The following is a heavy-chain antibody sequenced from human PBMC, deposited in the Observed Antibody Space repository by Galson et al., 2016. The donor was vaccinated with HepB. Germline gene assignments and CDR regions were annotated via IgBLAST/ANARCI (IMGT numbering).Heavy chain of an antibody. V-gene: IGHV1-18*01. J-gene: IGHJ4*02. CDR2: ISPYNGNT. D-gene: IGHD2-2*01. CDR3: TRGFCTTTICKHPDH. CDR1: GYTFNTFSPYG. Sequence: QSGAEVKKPGESLKISCKASGYTFNTFSPYGICWVRQAPGQGLEWMGWISPYNGNTNYAQNLQGRVTMTTDTSTNTAYMELRSLRSDDTAVYYCTRGFCTTTICKHPDHWGQGTLVTVSS.